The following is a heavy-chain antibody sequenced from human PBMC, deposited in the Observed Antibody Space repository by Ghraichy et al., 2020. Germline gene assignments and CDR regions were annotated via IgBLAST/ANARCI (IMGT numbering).Heavy chain of an antibody. J-gene: IGHJ3*02. CDR1: GGSISSSSYY. D-gene: IGHD2-21*02. CDR2: IYYSGST. Sequence: GSLNIACTVSGGSISSSSYYWGWIRQPPGKGLEWIGSIYYSGSTYYNPSLKSRVTISVDTSKNQFSLKLSSVTAADTAVYYCARAKLAYCGGDCYSDAFDIWGQGTMVTVSS. V-gene: IGHV4-39*01. CDR3: ARAKLAYCGGDCYSDAFDI.